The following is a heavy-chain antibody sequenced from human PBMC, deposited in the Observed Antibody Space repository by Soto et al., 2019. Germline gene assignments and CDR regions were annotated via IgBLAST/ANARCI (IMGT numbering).Heavy chain of an antibody. D-gene: IGHD2-15*01. V-gene: IGHV3-30*03. CDR3: ARGYCSGGSCYVYDY. CDR2: ISYDGSNK. J-gene: IGHJ4*02. CDR1: GFTFINYG. Sequence: QVQLVESGGGVVQPGRSLRLSCAASGFTFINYGMHWFRQAQGKGMEWVAIISYDGSNKYYADSVKGRFTISRDNSKNTLYLQMNSLRAEDTAVYYCARGYCSGGSCYVYDYWGQGTLVTVSS.